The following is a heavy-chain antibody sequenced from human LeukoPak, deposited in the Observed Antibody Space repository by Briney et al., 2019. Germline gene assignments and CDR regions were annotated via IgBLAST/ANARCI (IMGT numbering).Heavy chain of an antibody. V-gene: IGHV3-30*04. CDR3: ARGSHRWATTNGNFDY. CDR2: ISYDGSNK. CDR1: GFTFRSYA. Sequence: GGSLRLSCAASGFTFRSYAMHWVRQAPGKGLEWVAVISYDGSNKYYIDSVKGRFTISGDNSKNTLYLQMNSLRAEDTALYYCARGSHRWATTNGNFDYWGQGTLVTVSS. D-gene: IGHD1-1*01. J-gene: IGHJ4*02.